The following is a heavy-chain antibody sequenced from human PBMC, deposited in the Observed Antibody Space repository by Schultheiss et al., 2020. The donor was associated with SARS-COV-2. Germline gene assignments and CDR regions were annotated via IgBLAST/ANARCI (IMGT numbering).Heavy chain of an antibody. CDR3: ARERVVGKANWFDP. Sequence: GGSLRLSCAASGFTFSSYDMHWVRQATGKGLEWVSAIGTAGDTYYPGSVKGRFTISRENAKNSLYLQMNSLRAEDTAVYYCARERVVGKANWFDPWGQGTLVTVSS. CDR1: GFTFSSYD. D-gene: IGHD3-22*01. J-gene: IGHJ5*02. CDR2: IGTAGDT. V-gene: IGHV3-13*01.